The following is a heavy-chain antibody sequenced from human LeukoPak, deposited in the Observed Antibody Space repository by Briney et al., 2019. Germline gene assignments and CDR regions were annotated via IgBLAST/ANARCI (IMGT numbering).Heavy chain of an antibody. CDR1: GYTLTELS. Sequence: ASVKVSCKVSGYTLTELSMHWVRQAPGKGLEWMGGFDPEDGETIYAQKFQGRVTMTEDTSTDAAYMELSSLRSEDTAVYYCATRKWLQAYYFDYWGQGTLVTVSS. D-gene: IGHD5-24*01. J-gene: IGHJ4*02. CDR2: FDPEDGET. CDR3: ATRKWLQAYYFDY. V-gene: IGHV1-24*01.